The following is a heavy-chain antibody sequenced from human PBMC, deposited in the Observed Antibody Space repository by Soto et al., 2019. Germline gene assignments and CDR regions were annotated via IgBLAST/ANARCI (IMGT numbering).Heavy chain of an antibody. CDR2: ISSSSTYI. J-gene: IGHJ4*02. Sequence: GGSLRLSCAASGFTFSDYYMNWVRQAPGKGLEWVSSISSSSTYIHYGDSVKGRFTISRDNAKNSLNLQMNSLRAEDTAVYFCARDTNYYASGSGVDYWGQGILVTVSS. V-gene: IGHV3-21*01. CDR3: ARDTNYYASGSGVDY. CDR1: GFTFSDYY. D-gene: IGHD3-10*01.